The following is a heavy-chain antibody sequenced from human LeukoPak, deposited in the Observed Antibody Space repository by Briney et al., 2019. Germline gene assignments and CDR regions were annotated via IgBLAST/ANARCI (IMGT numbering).Heavy chain of an antibody. CDR2: INHSGST. CDR1: GGSFSGYY. J-gene: IGHJ5*02. Sequence: SETLSLTCAVYGGSFSGYYWSWIRQPPGKGLEWIGEINHSGSTNYNPSLKSRATISVVTSKNQFSLKLSSVTAADTAVYYCASLASGYPTPNWFDPWGQGTLVTVSS. V-gene: IGHV4-34*01. CDR3: ASLASGYPTPNWFDP. D-gene: IGHD3-22*01.